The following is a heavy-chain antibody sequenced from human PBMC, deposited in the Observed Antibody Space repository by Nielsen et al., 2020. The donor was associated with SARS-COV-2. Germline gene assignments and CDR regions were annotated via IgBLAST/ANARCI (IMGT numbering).Heavy chain of an antibody. Sequence: GGSLRLSCAASGFTFSSYGMHWVRQAPGKGLEWVAVIWYDGSNKYYADSVKGRFTISRDNAKNSLYLQMNSLRAEDTAVYYCARDVLRVVDVWGKGTTVTVSS. V-gene: IGHV3-33*01. J-gene: IGHJ6*04. D-gene: IGHD2-15*01. CDR2: IWYDGSNK. CDR3: ARDVLRVVDV. CDR1: GFTFSSYG.